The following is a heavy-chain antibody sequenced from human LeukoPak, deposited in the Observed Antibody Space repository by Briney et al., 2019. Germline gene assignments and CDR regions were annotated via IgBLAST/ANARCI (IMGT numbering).Heavy chain of an antibody. V-gene: IGHV3-23*01. Sequence: GGSLRLSCAASGFTFNSYAMSWVRQAPAKGLEWVSTITYSGGNTYYADTVKGRFTISRDNSKNTLYLQMKTLRAEDTAVYYCARHSNNIWNYFEYWGQGTLVTVSS. CDR1: GFTFNSYA. CDR2: ITYSGGNT. J-gene: IGHJ4*02. CDR3: ARHSNNIWNYFEY. D-gene: IGHD1-1*01.